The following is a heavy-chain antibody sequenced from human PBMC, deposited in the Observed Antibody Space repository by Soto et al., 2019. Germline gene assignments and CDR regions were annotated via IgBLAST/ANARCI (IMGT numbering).Heavy chain of an antibody. CDR2: IHNSGSP. CDR1: GAAIYNVCYF. Sequence: QVQLQESGPGLVRPSQTLSLTCSVSGAAIYNVCYFWRWIRQSPGKGLEWIGHIHNSGSPYNNPCLKRRVTVSAETSMSQFALVLTSVTAGDMAMSYGARGSTTDKVDSWGQGILVTVSS. J-gene: IGHJ4*02. V-gene: IGHV4-30-4*01. CDR3: ARGSTTDKVDS.